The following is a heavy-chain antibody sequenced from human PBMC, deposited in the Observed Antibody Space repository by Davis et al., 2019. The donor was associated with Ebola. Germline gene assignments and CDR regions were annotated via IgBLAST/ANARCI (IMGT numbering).Heavy chain of an antibody. CDR3: ARSVDGIVVDY. Sequence: GSLRLSCAVYGGSFSDYYWSWIRQPPGKGLEWIGYIYYSGSTNYNPPLKSRVTISVDTSKNQFSLKLSSVTAADTAVYYCARSVDGIVVDYWGQGTLVTVSS. CDR1: GGSFSDYY. CDR2: IYYSGST. D-gene: IGHD1-26*01. J-gene: IGHJ4*02. V-gene: IGHV4-59*08.